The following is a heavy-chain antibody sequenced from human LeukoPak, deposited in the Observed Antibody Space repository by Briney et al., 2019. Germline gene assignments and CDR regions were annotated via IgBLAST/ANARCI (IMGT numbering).Heavy chain of an antibody. CDR1: GGSISSYY. J-gene: IGHJ4*02. CDR3: ARAGERLWYFDY. CDR2: IYYSGST. Sequence: MPSETLSLTCTVSGGSISSYYWSWIRQPPGKGLEWIGYIYYSGSTNYNPSLKSRVTISVDTSKNQFSLKLSSVTAADTAVYYCARAGERLWYFDYWGQGTLVTVSS. V-gene: IGHV4-59*08. D-gene: IGHD1-1*01.